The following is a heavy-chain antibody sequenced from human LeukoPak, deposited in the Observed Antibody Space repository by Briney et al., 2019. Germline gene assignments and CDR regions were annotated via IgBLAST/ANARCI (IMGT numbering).Heavy chain of an antibody. D-gene: IGHD3-10*01. CDR1: GGSISTYY. CDR3: ARYGSGTYRQFDY. J-gene: IGHJ4*02. Sequence: PSETLSLTCTVSGGSISTYYWSWFRQPPGKGLEWIGYIYYTGSTNYNPSLKSRVTISVDTSRNHFSLKLSSVTAADTAVYYCARYGSGTYRQFDYWGQGTLVTVSS. CDR2: IYYTGST. V-gene: IGHV4-59*01.